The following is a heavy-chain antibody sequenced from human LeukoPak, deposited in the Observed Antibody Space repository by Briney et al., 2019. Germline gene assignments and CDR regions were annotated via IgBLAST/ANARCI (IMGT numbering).Heavy chain of an antibody. Sequence: GASVKVSCKASGYTFTGYYMHWVRQAPGQGLEWMGWINPNSGGTNYAQKVQGRVTMTRDTSISTAYMELSRLRSDDTAVYYCARDTYDILTGYSGSYGYWGQGTLVTVSS. D-gene: IGHD3-9*01. J-gene: IGHJ4*02. V-gene: IGHV1-2*02. CDR3: ARDTYDILTGYSGSYGY. CDR2: INPNSGGT. CDR1: GYTFTGYY.